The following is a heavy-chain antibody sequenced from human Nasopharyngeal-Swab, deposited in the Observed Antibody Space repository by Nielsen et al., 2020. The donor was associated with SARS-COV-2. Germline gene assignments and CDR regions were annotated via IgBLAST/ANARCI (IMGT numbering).Heavy chain of an antibody. D-gene: IGHD5-24*01. V-gene: IGHV1-46*02. Sequence: ASVKVSCKAPGYIFNDHVIHWVRQAPGQGLEWMGIINPSGTSTTHAQRFQGRVTMTRDTSTSTVHMELSSLRSGDTAVYYCARAAIDHHFDLWGPGTLVTVSS. CDR2: INPSGTST. CDR3: ARAAIDHHFDL. CDR1: GYIFNDHV. J-gene: IGHJ4*02.